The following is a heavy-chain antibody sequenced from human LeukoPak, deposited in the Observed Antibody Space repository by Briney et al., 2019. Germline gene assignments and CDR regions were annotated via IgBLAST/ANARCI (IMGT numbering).Heavy chain of an antibody. CDR3: ARVQYYDSSGYHFDY. V-gene: IGHV3-74*01. D-gene: IGHD3-22*01. J-gene: IGHJ4*02. CDR2: INSDGSST. CDR1: GFTFSSYW. Sequence: PGGSLRLSCAASGFTFSSYWMHWVRQAPGKGLVWVSRINSDGSSTSYADSVKGRFTISRDNAKNTLYLQMNSLRAQDTAVYYCARVQYYDSSGYHFDYWGQGTLVTVSS.